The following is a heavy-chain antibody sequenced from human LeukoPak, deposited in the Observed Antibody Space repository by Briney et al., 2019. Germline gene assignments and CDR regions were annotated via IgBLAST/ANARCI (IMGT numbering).Heavy chain of an antibody. D-gene: IGHD5-12*01. J-gene: IGHJ6*03. CDR2: FDPEDGET. CDR1: GYTLTELS. CDR3: ATDSHRGYSSKGDYYYYYYMDV. V-gene: IGHV1-24*01. Sequence: ASVKVSCKVSGYTLTELSMHWVRQAPGKGLGWMGGFDPEDGETIYAQKFQGRVTMTEDTSTDTAYMELSSLRSEDTAVYYCATDSHRGYSSKGDYYYYYYMDVRGKGTTVTVSS.